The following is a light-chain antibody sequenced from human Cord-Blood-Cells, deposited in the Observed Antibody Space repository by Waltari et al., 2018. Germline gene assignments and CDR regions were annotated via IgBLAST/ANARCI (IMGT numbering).Light chain of an antibody. CDR1: KLGDKY. Sequence: SYELTQPPSVSVSPGQTASITCSGDKLGDKYACWYQQKPGQSPVLRIYKDSKRPSGIPERFAGSNSGNTATLTISGTQAMDGADYYCQAWDSSTYVFGTGTKVTVL. CDR2: KDS. J-gene: IGLJ1*01. V-gene: IGLV3-1*01. CDR3: QAWDSSTYV.